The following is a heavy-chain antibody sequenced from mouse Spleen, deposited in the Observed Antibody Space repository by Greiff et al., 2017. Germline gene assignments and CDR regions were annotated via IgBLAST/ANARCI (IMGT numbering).Heavy chain of an antibody. CDR3: ARRDYYGNYGFAY. Sequence: QVQLQQPGAELVKPGASVKLSCKASGYTFTSYWMHWVKQRPGQGLEWIGMIHPNSGSTNYNEKFKSKATLTVDKSSSTAYMQLSSLTSEDSAVYYCARRDYYGNYGFAYWGQGTLVTVSA. CDR1: GYTFTSYW. D-gene: IGHD2-1*01. J-gene: IGHJ3*01. V-gene: IGHV1-64*01. CDR2: IHPNSGST.